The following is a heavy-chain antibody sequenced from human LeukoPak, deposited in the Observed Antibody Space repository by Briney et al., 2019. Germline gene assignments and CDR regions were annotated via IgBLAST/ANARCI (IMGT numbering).Heavy chain of an antibody. Sequence: GGSLRLSCAASGFTFSSYAMSWVRQAPGKGLEWVSAISNSGFSTYYADSVKGRFTISRDNSKNTLYLQMNSLRAEDTAVYYCLSYCSSTSCYESNWFDPWGQGTLVTVSS. J-gene: IGHJ5*02. CDR3: LSYCSSTSCYESNWFDP. V-gene: IGHV3-23*01. D-gene: IGHD2-2*01. CDR2: ISNSGFST. CDR1: GFTFSSYA.